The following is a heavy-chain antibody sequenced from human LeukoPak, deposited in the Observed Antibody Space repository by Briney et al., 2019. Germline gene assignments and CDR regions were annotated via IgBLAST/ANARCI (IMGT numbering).Heavy chain of an antibody. V-gene: IGHV3-23*01. CDR2: ISGSGGST. Sequence: PGGSLRLSCAASGFTFSNYALSWVRQAPGKGLEWVSDISGSGGSTYYADSVKGRFTISRDNSKNTMYLQMNSLRAEDTAVYYCAKDRSEGFGELLLKGDYWGQGTLVTVSS. D-gene: IGHD3-10*01. CDR3: AKDRSEGFGELLLKGDY. CDR1: GFTFSNYA. J-gene: IGHJ4*02.